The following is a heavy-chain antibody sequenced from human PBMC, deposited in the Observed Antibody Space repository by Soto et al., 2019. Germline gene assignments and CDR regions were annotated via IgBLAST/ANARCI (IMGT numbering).Heavy chain of an antibody. Sequence: SETLSLTCAVYGGSFSGYYWSWIRQPPGKGLEWIGEINHSGSTNYNPSLKSRVTISVDTSKNQFSLKLSSVTAADTAVYYCARLRGYCSSTSCRFDYWGQGTLVTVSS. J-gene: IGHJ4*02. V-gene: IGHV4-34*01. CDR1: GGSFSGYY. D-gene: IGHD2-2*01. CDR2: INHSGST. CDR3: ARLRGYCSSTSCRFDY.